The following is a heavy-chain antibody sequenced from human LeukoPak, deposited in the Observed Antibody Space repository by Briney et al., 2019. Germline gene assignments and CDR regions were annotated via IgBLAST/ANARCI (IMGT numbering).Heavy chain of an antibody. CDR1: GFTFSSYG. V-gene: IGHV3-33*06. CDR2: IWYDGSNK. CDR3: AKDDPTSSIDY. D-gene: IGHD6-13*01. Sequence: GGSLRLSCAASGFTFSSYGMHWVRQAPGKGLEWVAVIWYDGSNKYYADSVKGRFTISRDNSKNTLYLQMNSLRAEDTVVYYCAKDDPTSSIDYWGQGTLVTVSS. J-gene: IGHJ4*02.